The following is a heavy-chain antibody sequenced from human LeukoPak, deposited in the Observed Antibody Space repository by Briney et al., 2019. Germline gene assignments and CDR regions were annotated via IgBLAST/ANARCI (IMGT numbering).Heavy chain of an antibody. J-gene: IGHJ4*02. CDR3: ARVRDIRALEWLSDY. V-gene: IGHV3-21*01. D-gene: IGHD3-3*01. CDR2: ISASTYYI. Sequence: PGGSLRLSCAASGFTFSKYSMNWFRQAPGKGLEWVSSISASTYYIYYADSVKGRFTVSRDNAKNSLYLQMNSLRAEDTAVYFCARVRDIRALEWLSDYGGQGTLVTVS. CDR1: GFTFSKYS.